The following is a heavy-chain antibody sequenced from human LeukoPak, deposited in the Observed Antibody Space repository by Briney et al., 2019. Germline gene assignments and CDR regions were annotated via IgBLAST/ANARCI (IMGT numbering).Heavy chain of an antibody. V-gene: IGHV3-21*01. Sequence: PGGSLRLSCAASGFTFSTYTMNWVRQAPGKGLEWVSSISSRSSYMDYADSVKGRFTISRDNTKNSLYLQMDSLRAEDTAVYYCARVPTTGFWSGYSNSHFDYWGQGTLVTVPS. D-gene: IGHD3-3*01. CDR1: GFTFSTYT. J-gene: IGHJ4*02. CDR2: ISSRSSYM. CDR3: ARVPTTGFWSGYSNSHFDY.